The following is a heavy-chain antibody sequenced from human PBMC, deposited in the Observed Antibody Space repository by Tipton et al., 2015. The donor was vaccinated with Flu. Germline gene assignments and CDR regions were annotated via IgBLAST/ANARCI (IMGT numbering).Heavy chain of an antibody. V-gene: IGHV4-38-2*01. CDR3: ARRDYSNYVSDPKSWFDP. Sequence: LRLSCAVSGDSISSDYYWGWIRQFPGKGLEWIGTVSRTGSTIYNPSLKSRVAISINRSKNQFSLNLKSVTAGDMAVYYCARRDYSNYVSDPKSWFDPWGQGTLVAVSS. J-gene: IGHJ5*02. CDR2: VSRTGST. CDR1: GDSISSDYY. D-gene: IGHD4-11*01.